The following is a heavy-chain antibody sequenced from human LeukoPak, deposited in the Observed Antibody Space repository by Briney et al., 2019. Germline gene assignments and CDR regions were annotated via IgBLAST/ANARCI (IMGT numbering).Heavy chain of an antibody. J-gene: IGHJ4*02. V-gene: IGHV3-21*06. D-gene: IGHD3-22*01. CDR2: ISLGSSYI. CDR1: GFTFSAYS. CDR3: ARDSAAYDTSGHCYDY. Sequence: GGSLRLTCAASGFTFSAYSMNWVRQAPGKGLEWVSSISLGSSYIYYADSVKGRFTISRDNAKNSLYLQMSSLRAEDTAVYYCARDSAAYDTSGHCYDYWGQGTLVTVSS.